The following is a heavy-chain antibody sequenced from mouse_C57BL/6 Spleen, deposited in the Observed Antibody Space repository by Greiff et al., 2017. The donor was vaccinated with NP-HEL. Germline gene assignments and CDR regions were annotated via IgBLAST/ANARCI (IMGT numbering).Heavy chain of an antibody. CDR1: GFTFSDYY. CDR3: ARDLTTVVATSYWYFDV. J-gene: IGHJ1*03. CDR2: INYDGSST. V-gene: IGHV5-16*01. Sequence: EVMLVESEGGLVQPGSSMKLSCTASGFTFSDYYMAWVRQVPEKGLEWVANINYDGSSTYYLDSLKSRFIISRDNAKNILYLQMSSLKSEDTATYYCARDLTTVVATSYWYFDVWGTGTTVTVSS. D-gene: IGHD1-1*01.